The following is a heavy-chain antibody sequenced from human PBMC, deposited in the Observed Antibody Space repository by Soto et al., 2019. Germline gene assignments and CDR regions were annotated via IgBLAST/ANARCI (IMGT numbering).Heavy chain of an antibody. Sequence: QVQLVQSGAEVKKPGSSVKVSCKASGGTFSSYPISWVRQAPGQGLEWMGRIIPILRRANYAQKFQGRVTITADKSTGTAVMELSSLRSEDTAVYYCARDNKYGAEFYYFDYWGQGTLVTVSS. CDR1: GGTFSSYP. CDR2: IIPILRRA. CDR3: ARDNKYGAEFYYFDY. V-gene: IGHV1-69*08. J-gene: IGHJ4*02. D-gene: IGHD4-17*01.